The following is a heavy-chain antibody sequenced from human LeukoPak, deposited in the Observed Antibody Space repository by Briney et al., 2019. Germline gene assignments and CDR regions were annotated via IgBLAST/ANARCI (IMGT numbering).Heavy chain of an antibody. J-gene: IGHJ4*02. D-gene: IGHD4-11*01. Sequence: PGRSLRLSCAASKFTFSHFGMHWVRQAPGKGLEWGAVIWNDGSNQYYAESVKGRFTVSRDNSQNMVYLQMNSLRPEDTAVYYCAKDAQRGFDYSNSLENWGQGTLVTVSS. V-gene: IGHV3-33*06. CDR1: KFTFSHFG. CDR3: AKDAQRGFDYSNSLEN. CDR2: IWNDGSNQ.